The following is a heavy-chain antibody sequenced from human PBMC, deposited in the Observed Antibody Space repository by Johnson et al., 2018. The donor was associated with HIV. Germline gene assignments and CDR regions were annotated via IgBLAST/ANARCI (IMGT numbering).Heavy chain of an antibody. J-gene: IGHJ3*02. V-gene: IGHV3-30*02. CDR3: AKDRYSSSSVGAFDI. CDR2: IRYDGSNK. D-gene: IGHD6-6*01. Sequence: QVQLVESGGGLVQPGRSLRLSCAASGFTFSSYGMHWVRQAPGKGLEWVAFIRYDGSNKYYADSVKGRFTISRDNSKNTLYLQMNSLRAEDTAVYYCAKDRYSSSSVGAFDIWGQGTMVTVSS. CDR1: GFTFSSYG.